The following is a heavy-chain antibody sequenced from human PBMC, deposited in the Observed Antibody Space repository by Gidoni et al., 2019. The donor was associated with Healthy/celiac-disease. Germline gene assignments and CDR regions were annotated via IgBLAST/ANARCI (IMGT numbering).Heavy chain of an antibody. V-gene: IGHV3-33*01. CDR1: GFTFSSYG. CDR2: IWYDGSNK. J-gene: IGHJ6*03. Sequence: QVQLVESGGGVVQPGRSLRLSCAASGFTFSSYGMHWVRQAPGKGLEWVAVIWYDGSNKYYADSVKGRFTISRDNSKNTLYLQMNSLRAEDTAVYYCARGDLYYYYYMDVWGKGTTVTVSS. CDR3: ARGDLYYYYYMDV.